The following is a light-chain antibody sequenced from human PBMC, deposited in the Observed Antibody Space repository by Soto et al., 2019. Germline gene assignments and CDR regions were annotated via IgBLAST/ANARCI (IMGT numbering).Light chain of an antibody. V-gene: IGKV3-20*01. Sequence: EIVLTQSRATLSVSPGERATLSCRASQSVSSSYLAWYQQKPGQAPRLLIYGASSRATGIPDRLSGSGSGTDFTLTISRLEPEDFAVYYCQQYGSSFGQGTRLEIK. CDR1: QSVSSSY. J-gene: IGKJ5*01. CDR2: GAS. CDR3: QQYGSS.